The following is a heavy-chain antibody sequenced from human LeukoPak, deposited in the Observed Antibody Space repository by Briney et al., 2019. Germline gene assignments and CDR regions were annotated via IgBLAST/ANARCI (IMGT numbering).Heavy chain of an antibody. CDR2: IYTSGST. D-gene: IGHD3-3*01. Sequence: SETLSLTCTVSGGSISSYYWSWIRQPAGKGLEWIGRIYTSGSTNYNPSLKSRVTISVDTSKNQFSLKLSSVTAADTAVYYCARGCYDFWSGYYMGGDYYYMDVWGKGTTVTVSS. V-gene: IGHV4-4*07. CDR3: ARGCYDFWSGYYMGGDYYYMDV. CDR1: GGSISSYY. J-gene: IGHJ6*03.